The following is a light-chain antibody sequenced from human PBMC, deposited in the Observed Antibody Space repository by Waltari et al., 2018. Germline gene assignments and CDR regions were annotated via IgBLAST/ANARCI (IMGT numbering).Light chain of an antibody. Sequence: IVLTQSPATLSLSTGERATLSCRASQSVSSYLAWYQQKPGQAPRLLIYDASNRATGIPARFSGSGSGTDFTLTISSLEPEDFAVYYCQQRSNWLFTFGPGTKVDIK. J-gene: IGKJ3*01. CDR3: QQRSNWLFT. V-gene: IGKV3-11*01. CDR2: DAS. CDR1: QSVSSY.